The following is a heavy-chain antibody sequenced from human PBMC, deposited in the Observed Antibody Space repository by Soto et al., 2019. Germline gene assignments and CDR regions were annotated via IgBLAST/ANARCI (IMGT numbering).Heavy chain of an antibody. D-gene: IGHD4-17*01. J-gene: IGHJ6*02. CDR2: IYYSGST. V-gene: IGHV4-59*01. Sequence: SETLSLTCTVSGGSISSYYWSWIRQPPGKGLEWIGYIYYSGSTNYNPSLKSRVTISVDTSKNQFSLKLSPVTAADTAVYYCARATTVTSSFFYYGLDDWGPGTTVNVSS. CDR3: ARATTVTSSFFYYGLDD. CDR1: GGSISSYY.